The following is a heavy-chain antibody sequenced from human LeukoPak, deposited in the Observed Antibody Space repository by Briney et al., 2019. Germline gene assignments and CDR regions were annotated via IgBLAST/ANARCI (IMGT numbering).Heavy chain of an antibody. CDR2: INHSGST. CDR1: GGSFSGYY. CDR3: ARRGIVVVTFPDY. V-gene: IGHV4-34*01. J-gene: IGHJ4*02. D-gene: IGHD3-22*01. Sequence: SETLSLTCAVYGGSFSGYYWSWIRQPPGKGLEWIGEINHSGSTNYSPSLKSRVTISVDTSKNQFSLKLSSVTAADTAVYYCARRGIVVVTFPDYWGQGTLVTVSS.